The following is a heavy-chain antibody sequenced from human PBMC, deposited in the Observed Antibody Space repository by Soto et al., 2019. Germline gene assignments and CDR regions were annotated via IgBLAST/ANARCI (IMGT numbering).Heavy chain of an antibody. D-gene: IGHD6-25*01. J-gene: IGHJ5*02. CDR1: GGSISSYY. CDR3: ARPYGGSGGWDNWFDP. Sequence: PSETLSLTCTVSGGSISSYYWSWIRQPPGKGLEWIGYIYYSGSTNYNPSLKSRVTISVDTSKNQFSLKLSSVTAADTAVYYCARPYGGSGGWDNWFDPWGQGTLVSVSS. CDR2: IYYSGST. V-gene: IGHV4-59*01.